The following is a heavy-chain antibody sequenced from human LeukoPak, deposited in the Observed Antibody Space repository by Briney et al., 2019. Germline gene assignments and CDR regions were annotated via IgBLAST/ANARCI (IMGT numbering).Heavy chain of an antibody. V-gene: IGHV1-69*04. CDR2: IIPILGIA. J-gene: IGHJ6*02. CDR3: ARPFLSSVTTSYYYYGMDV. D-gene: IGHD4-17*01. CDR1: GGTFSSYA. Sequence: GAPVKVSCKASGGTFSSYAISWVRQAPGQGLEWMGRIIPILGIANYAQKFQGRVTITADKSTSTAYMELSSLRSEDTAVYYCARPFLSSVTTSYYYYGMDVWGQGTTVTVSS.